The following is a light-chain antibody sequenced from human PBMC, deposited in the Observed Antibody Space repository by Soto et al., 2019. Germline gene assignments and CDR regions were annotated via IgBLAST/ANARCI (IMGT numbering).Light chain of an antibody. V-gene: IGLV2-14*01. CDR1: SSDVGGYNY. CDR3: SSYTSSSTLEV. CDR2: DVS. Sequence: QSALTQPASASGSPGQSITISCTGSSSDVGGYNYVSWYQQHPGKAPKLMIYDVSKRPSGVSNRFSGSKSGNTASLTITGLQAEDEADYYCSSYTSSSTLEVFGTGTKLTVL. J-gene: IGLJ1*01.